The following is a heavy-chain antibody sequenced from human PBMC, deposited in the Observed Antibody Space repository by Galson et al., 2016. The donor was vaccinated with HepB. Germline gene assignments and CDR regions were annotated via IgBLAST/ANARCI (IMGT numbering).Heavy chain of an antibody. V-gene: IGHV2-5*02. CDR1: GFSLTTDGVG. J-gene: IGHJ4*02. CDR3: AHRHYVFWSVFLH. CDR2: IYWDDDT. D-gene: IGHD3-3*01. Sequence: PALVTPTPTLTLTCTFSGFSLTTDGVGVGWFRQPPGKTLEWLAVIYWDDDTRYSPALKTRLTITKDTSKNQVVLTMTNMDPVDTATYYCAHRHYVFWSVFLHWGQGTLLTVSS.